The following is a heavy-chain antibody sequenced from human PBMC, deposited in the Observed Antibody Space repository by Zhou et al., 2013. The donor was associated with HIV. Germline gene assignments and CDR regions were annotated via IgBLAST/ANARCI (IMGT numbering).Heavy chain of an antibody. J-gene: IGHJ3*02. CDR3: ARDGSNWPDAFDY. CDR1: GGTFSIYA. V-gene: IGHV1-69*12. CDR2: FIPIFGTA. D-gene: IGHD6-13*01. Sequence: QVQLVQSGAEVKKPGSSVRVSCKASGGTFSIYAVSWVRQAPGQGLEWMGGFIPIFGTANYAQKFQGRVTITAAESTRTAYLELRSLRSDDTAVYYCARDGSNWPDAFDYLGPRDNGHRLF.